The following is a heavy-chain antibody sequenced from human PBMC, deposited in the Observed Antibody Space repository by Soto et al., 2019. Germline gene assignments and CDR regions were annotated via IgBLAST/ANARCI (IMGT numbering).Heavy chain of an antibody. D-gene: IGHD3-3*01. J-gene: IGHJ6*03. CDR3: ARDQGYPLSARYYDFWSGYYNYYYYMDV. Sequence: PSETLSLTCAVYGGSFIDYSWGWIRQSPGTGLEWIGEINHSGSTNYNPSLKSRVTISVDTSKNQFSLKLSSVTAADTAVYYCARDQGYPLSARYYDFWSGYYNYYYYMDVWGKGTTVTVSS. CDR1: GGSFIDYS. V-gene: IGHV4-34*01. CDR2: INHSGST.